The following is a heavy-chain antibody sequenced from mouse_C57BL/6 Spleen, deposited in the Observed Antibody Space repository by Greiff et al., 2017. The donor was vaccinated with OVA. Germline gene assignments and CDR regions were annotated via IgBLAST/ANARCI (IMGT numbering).Heavy chain of an antibody. CDR1: GFTFSDYG. CDR3: ARPAAQAPWFAY. D-gene: IGHD3-2*02. CDR2: ISSGSSTI. J-gene: IGHJ3*01. V-gene: IGHV5-17*01. Sequence: DVMLVESGGGLVKPGGSLKLSCAASGFTFSDYGMHWVRQAPEKGLEWVAYISSGSSTIYYADTVKGRFTISRDNAKNTLFLQMTSLRSEDTAMYYGARPAAQAPWFAYWGQGTLVTVSA.